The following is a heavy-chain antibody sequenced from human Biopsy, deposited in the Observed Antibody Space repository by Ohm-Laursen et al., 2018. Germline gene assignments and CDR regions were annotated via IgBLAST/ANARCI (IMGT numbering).Heavy chain of an antibody. CDR1: GDSISSGGNY. J-gene: IGHJ4*02. CDR3: ARADMVTTIVDY. CDR2: IYHTGST. Sequence: TLPLTCTVSGDSISSGGNYWSWIRQFPGKGLEWIVYIYHTGSTYYNPSLKSRLSIAIDTSKNQFSVSLRSVTAADTAVYCCARADMVTTIVDYWGQGTLVTVSS. D-gene: IGHD5-12*01. V-gene: IGHV4-31*03.